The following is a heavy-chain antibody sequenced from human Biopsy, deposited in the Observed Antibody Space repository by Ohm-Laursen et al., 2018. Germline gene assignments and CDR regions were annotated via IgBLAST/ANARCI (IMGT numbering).Heavy chain of an antibody. CDR3: ARRPTGFWFDP. CDR2: IFYSGII. Sequence: TLSLTCTVSGGSVSSNTNYWAWIRQPPGKGLEWIGSIFYSGIIYYNLSLKSRVSISVDTSKNHFSLNLNSVTAADTAVYYCARRPTGFWFDPWGQGTLVIVSS. J-gene: IGHJ5*02. V-gene: IGHV4-39*01. CDR1: GGSVSSNTNY.